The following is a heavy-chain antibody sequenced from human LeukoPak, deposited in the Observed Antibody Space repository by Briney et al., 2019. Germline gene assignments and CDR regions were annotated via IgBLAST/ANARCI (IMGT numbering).Heavy chain of an antibody. V-gene: IGHV3-49*04. CDR1: GFTFGDYA. CDR2: IRSKAYGGTT. D-gene: IGHD3-10*01. Sequence: GGSLRLSCTASGFTFGDYAMSWVRQAPGKGLEWVGFIRSKAYGGTTEYAASVKGRFTISRDDSKSIAYLQMNSLKTEDTAVYYCTARYGSEVNDYYYYGMDVWGKGTTVTVSS. J-gene: IGHJ6*04. CDR3: TARYGSEVNDYYYYGMDV.